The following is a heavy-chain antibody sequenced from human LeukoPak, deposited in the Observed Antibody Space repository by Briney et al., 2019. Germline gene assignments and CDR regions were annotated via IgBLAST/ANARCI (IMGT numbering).Heavy chain of an antibody. Sequence: PSETLSLTCAVYGGSFSGYYWSWIRQPPGKGLGWIGEINHSGSTNSNPSLKSRVTISVDTSKNQFSLKLSSVTAADTAVYYCARPVLRYFDWLLLRGAFDIWGQGTMVTVSS. CDR1: GGSFSGYY. D-gene: IGHD3-9*01. CDR3: ARPVLRYFDWLLLRGAFDI. V-gene: IGHV4-34*01. J-gene: IGHJ3*02. CDR2: INHSGST.